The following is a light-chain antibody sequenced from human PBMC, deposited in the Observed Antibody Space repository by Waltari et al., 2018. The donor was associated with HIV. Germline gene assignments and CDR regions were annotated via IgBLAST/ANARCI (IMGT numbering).Light chain of an antibody. Sequence: SYEPTQPLPVSVALGQKARIACGGNNIGSTDVHWYQQKPGQAPVLVIYRDTNRSSGVPERFSGSNSGNTATLTVRRAQAGDGADYYCQGLESSTMEFCGGTKLTVL. CDR1: NIGSTD. V-gene: IGLV3-9*01. J-gene: IGLJ2*01. CDR3: QGLESSTME. CDR2: RDT.